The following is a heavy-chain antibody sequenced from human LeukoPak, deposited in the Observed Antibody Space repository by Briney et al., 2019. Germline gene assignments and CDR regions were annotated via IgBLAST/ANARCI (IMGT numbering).Heavy chain of an antibody. J-gene: IGHJ4*02. D-gene: IGHD3-22*01. V-gene: IGHV3-21*01. CDR1: GFTFSSYS. CDR3: ARGSATYYYDSSGYYQ. CDR2: ISSSSSYI. Sequence: GGSLRLSCAASGFTFSSYSMNWVRQAPGKGLEWVSSISSSSSYIYYADSVKGRFTISRDNAKNSLYLQMNSLRAEDTAVYYCARGSATYYYDSSGYYQWGQGTLVTVSS.